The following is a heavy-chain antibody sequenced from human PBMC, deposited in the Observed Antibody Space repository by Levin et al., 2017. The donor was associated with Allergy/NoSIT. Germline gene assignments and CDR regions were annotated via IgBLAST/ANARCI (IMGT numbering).Heavy chain of an antibody. V-gene: IGHV4-34*01. J-gene: IGHJ4*02. Sequence: PSQTLSLTCAVYGGSFSGYYWSWMRQPPGKGLEWIGEINHSGSTNYNPSLKSRVTISVDTSKNQFSLKLSSVTAADTAVYYCATGYCSSTSCSIDYWGQGTLVTVSS. D-gene: IGHD2-2*01. CDR3: ATGYCSSTSCSIDY. CDR2: INHSGST. CDR1: GGSFSGYY.